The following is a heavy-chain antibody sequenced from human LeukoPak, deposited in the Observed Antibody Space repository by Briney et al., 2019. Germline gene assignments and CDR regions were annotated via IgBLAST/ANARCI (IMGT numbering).Heavy chain of an antibody. Sequence: SVKVSCKASGYTFTGYYMHWVRQAPGQGLEWMGRIIPILGIANYAQKFQGRVTITADKSTSTAYMELSSLRSEDTAVYYCARGSYYFDYWGQGTLVTVSS. CDR1: GYTFTGYY. CDR2: IIPILGIA. CDR3: ARGSYYFDY. V-gene: IGHV1-69*04. D-gene: IGHD2-15*01. J-gene: IGHJ4*02.